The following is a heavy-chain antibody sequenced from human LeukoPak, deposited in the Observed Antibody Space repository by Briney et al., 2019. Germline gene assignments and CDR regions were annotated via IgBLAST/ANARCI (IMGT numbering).Heavy chain of an antibody. CDR3: VRDLGIRRVIFFDY. Sequence: ASVKVSCKASGYTFSSFGISWVRQAPGQGLEWMGWISAYNGDTNYAQKFQGRVTMTTDTSTSTAYMELRSLRSDDAAVYYCVRDLGIRRVIFFDYWGQGTLVTVSS. J-gene: IGHJ4*02. V-gene: IGHV1-18*01. CDR2: ISAYNGDT. D-gene: IGHD3-10*01. CDR1: GYTFSSFG.